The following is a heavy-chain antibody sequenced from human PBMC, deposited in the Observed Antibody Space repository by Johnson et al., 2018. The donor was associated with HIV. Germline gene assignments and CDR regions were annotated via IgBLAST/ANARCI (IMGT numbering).Heavy chain of an antibody. Sequence: QMLLVESGGGVVQPGRSLRLSCAASGFTFSSYAMHWVRQAPGKGLEWVAFIRYDGSNKYYADSVKGRFTISRDNSKNTLYLQMNSLRVEDTALYFCATVGRNEGRHSFDVWGLGTMVTVSS. D-gene: IGHD1-1*01. J-gene: IGHJ3*01. CDR3: ATVGRNEGRHSFDV. V-gene: IGHV3-33*08. CDR2: IRYDGSNK. CDR1: GFTFSSYA.